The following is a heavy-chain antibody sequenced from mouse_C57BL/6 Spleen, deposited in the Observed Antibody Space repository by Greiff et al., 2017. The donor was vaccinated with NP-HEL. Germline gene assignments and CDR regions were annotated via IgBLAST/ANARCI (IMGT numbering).Heavy chain of an antibody. CDR3: ARLYYDYEGWFAY. J-gene: IGHJ3*01. Sequence: VQLQQPGAELVRPGSSVKLSCKASGYTFTSYWMHWVKQRPIQGLEWIGNIDPSDSETHYNQKFKDKATLTVDKSSSTAYMQLSSLTSEDSAVYYCARLYYDYEGWFAYWGQGTLVTVSA. D-gene: IGHD2-4*01. CDR1: GYTFTSYW. CDR2: IDPSDSET. V-gene: IGHV1-52*01.